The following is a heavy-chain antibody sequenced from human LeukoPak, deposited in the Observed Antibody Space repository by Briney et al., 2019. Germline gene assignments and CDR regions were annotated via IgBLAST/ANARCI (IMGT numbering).Heavy chain of an antibody. J-gene: IGHJ5*02. CDR1: GFTFSSYA. D-gene: IGHD2-2*01. Sequence: GGSLRLSCAASGFTFSSYAMSWVRQAPGKGLEWVAAISGSGGSTYYAGSVKGRFTISRDNSKNTLYLQMNSLRDEDAAVYYCAKDGDIVVVGWFDPWGQGTLVTVSS. V-gene: IGHV3-23*01. CDR2: ISGSGGST. CDR3: AKDGDIVVVGWFDP.